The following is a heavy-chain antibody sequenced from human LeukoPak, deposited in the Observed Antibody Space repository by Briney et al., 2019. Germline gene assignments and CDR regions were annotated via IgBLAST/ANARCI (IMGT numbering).Heavy chain of an antibody. CDR2: IYPGDSDT. CDR3: ARPPAAAEPYYFDY. CDR1: GYSFTSYW. Sequence: LGASLSISCTASGYSFTSYWIGWVRPIPGKGLAGMGIIYPGDSDTRYSPSFQGQFTISADKSISTAYLQWSSLKASATAMYYCARPPAAAEPYYFDYWGQGTLVTVSS. V-gene: IGHV5-51*01. D-gene: IGHD6-13*01. J-gene: IGHJ4*02.